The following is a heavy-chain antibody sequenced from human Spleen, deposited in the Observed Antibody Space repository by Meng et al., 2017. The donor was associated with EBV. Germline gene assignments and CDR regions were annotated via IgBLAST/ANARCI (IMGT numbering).Heavy chain of an antibody. D-gene: IGHD2-2*01. CDR3: ASRYCPTTSCRQD. J-gene: IGHJ4*02. CDR2: ITRTGGT. CDR1: GGSFSTYF. Sequence: QVQLHQWGAGLLKPSEPLSLTCAVYGGSFSTYFWNWIRQSPGKGLEWIGEITRTGGTNYNPSLTSRVTILVDKSKNQFSLKLSSVTAADTAVYYCASRYCPTTSCRQDWGQGTLVTVPS. V-gene: IGHV4-34*01.